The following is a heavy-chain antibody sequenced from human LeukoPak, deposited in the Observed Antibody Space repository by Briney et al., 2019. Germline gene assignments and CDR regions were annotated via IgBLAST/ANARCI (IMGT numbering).Heavy chain of an antibody. D-gene: IGHD1-1*01. CDR3: ARGNWNDVVGYYFDY. CDR1: GYSISSGYY. CDR2: IYRSGSP. J-gene: IGHJ4*02. V-gene: IGHV4-38-2*02. Sequence: SETLSPTCTVSGYSISSGYYWGWIRQPPGKGLEWIGSIYRSGSPYYNPSLKSRVTISVDTSKNHFSLKLSSVTAADTAVYYCARGNWNDVVGYYFDYWGQGTLVTVSS.